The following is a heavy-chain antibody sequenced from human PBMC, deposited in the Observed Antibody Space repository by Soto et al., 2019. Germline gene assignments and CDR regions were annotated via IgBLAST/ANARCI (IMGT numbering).Heavy chain of an antibody. CDR1: LFTFSSYS. CDR2: ISSSSSTI. V-gene: IGHV3-48*02. CDR3: ARARATTRVFLDY. D-gene: IGHD1-26*01. J-gene: IGHJ4*02. Sequence: VWPLRLSCTASLFTFSSYSMNWVRKYPGKGLEWVSYISSSSSTIYYADSVKGRFTISRDNAKNSLYLQMNSLRDEDTAVYYCARARATTRVFLDYWGQGTLVTVSS.